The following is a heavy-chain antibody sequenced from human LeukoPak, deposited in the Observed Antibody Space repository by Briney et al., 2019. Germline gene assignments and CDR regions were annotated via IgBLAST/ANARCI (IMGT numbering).Heavy chain of an antibody. CDR3: ARMVARGDFDY. J-gene: IGHJ4*02. CDR1: GGSISSGSYY. D-gene: IGHD2-15*01. Sequence: SQTLSLTCTVSGGSISSGSYYWSWIRQPAGKGLEWIGRIYTSGGTNYNPSLKSRVTISVDTSKNQFSLKLSSVTAADTAVYYCARMVARGDFDYWGQGTLVTVSS. V-gene: IGHV4-61*02. CDR2: IYTSGGT.